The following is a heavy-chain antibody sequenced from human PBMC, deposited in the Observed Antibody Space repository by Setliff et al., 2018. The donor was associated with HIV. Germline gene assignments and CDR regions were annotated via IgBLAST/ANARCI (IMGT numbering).Heavy chain of an antibody. CDR2: INPRTGGT. J-gene: IGHJ4*02. V-gene: IGHV1-2*02. CDR3: ARGGIGVAGPPGD. D-gene: IGHD6-19*01. Sequence: ASVKVSCKASGYTFTGYFMHWVRRAPGQGLEWMGWINPRTGGTYYAQKIQGRVTMTRDTSISTTYMELSRLTSDDTAVYYCARGGIGVAGPPGDWGQGSLVTVS. CDR1: GYTFTGYF.